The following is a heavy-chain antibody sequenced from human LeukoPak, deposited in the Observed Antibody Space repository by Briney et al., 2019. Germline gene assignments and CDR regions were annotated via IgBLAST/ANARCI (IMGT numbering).Heavy chain of an antibody. CDR1: GYTFTSNY. CDR2: IHPGGGTT. J-gene: IGHJ6*04. V-gene: IGHV1-46*01. D-gene: IGHD4-17*01. Sequence: ASVKVSCKASGYTFTSNYIHWLRQAPGQGLEWMGIIHPGGGTTIYTQRFQGRVTMTRDTSTSTVYMELSSLRSDDTAVYYCARDRGVTTVTTTYYYGMDVWGKGTTVTVSS. CDR3: ARDRGVTTVTTTYYYGMDV.